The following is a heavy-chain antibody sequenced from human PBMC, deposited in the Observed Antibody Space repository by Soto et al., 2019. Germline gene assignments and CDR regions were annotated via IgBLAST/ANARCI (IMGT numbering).Heavy chain of an antibody. CDR3: AVVLRFFHDAFDI. CDR2: IIPIFGTA. D-gene: IGHD3-3*01. V-gene: IGHV1-69*13. CDR1: GATFSSYA. Sequence: ASVKVSCKISGATFSSYAISWVRQAPGQRLEWMGGIIPIFGTANYAQKFQGRVTITADESTSTAYMELSSLRSDVMAVYYCAVVLRFFHDAFDIWGQGTMVTVSS. J-gene: IGHJ3*02.